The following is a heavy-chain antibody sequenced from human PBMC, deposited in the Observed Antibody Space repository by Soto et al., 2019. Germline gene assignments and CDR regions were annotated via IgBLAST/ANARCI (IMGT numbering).Heavy chain of an antibody. CDR1: GGSISSSNW. J-gene: IGHJ4*02. Sequence: SETLSLTCAVSGGSISSSNWWSWVRQPPGKGLEWIGEIYHSGSTNYNPSLKSRVTISVDKSKNQFSLKLSSVTAADTAVYYCGRNRGIAGCGLLWYLLDYGGRETLAPVSS. D-gene: IGHD6-13*01. CDR3: GRNRGIAGCGLLWYLLDY. V-gene: IGHV4-4*02. CDR2: IYHSGST.